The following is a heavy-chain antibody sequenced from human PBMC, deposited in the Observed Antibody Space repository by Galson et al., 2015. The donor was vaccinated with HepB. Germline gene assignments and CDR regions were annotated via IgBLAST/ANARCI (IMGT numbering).Heavy chain of an antibody. CDR2: IYSGGST. CDR3: ARVGYTSGRYRS. Sequence: SLRLSCAASGFTVSSNYMSWVRQAPGKGLEWVSVIYSGGSTYYADSVKGRFTISRDNSKNTLYLQMNSLRADDTAVYYCARVGYTSGRYRSWGQGTLVTVSS. D-gene: IGHD6-19*01. V-gene: IGHV3-53*01. CDR1: GFTVSSNY. J-gene: IGHJ5*02.